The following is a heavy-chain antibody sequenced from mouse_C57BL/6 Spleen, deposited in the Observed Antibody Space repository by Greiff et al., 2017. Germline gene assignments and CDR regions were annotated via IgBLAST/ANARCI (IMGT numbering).Heavy chain of an antibody. CDR2: IYPGDGDT. V-gene: IGHV1-82*01. D-gene: IGHD1-1*01. CDR1: GYAFSSSW. CDR3: ARGAVVDYYAMDY. J-gene: IGHJ4*01. Sequence: VKLQESGPELVKPGASVKISCKASGYAFSSSWMNWVKQRPGKGLGWIGRIYPGDGDTNYNGKFKGKATLTADKSSSTAYMQLSSLTSEDSAVYFCARGAVVDYYAMDYWGQGTSVTVSS.